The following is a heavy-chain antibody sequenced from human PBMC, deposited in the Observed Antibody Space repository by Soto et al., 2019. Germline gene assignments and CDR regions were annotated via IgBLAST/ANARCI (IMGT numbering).Heavy chain of an antibody. Sequence: ASVKVSCKASGYTFTSYAMHWVRQAPGQRLEWMGWINAGNGNTKYSQKFQGRVTITRDTSASTAYMALSNLRSEDTAVYYCARDHDGTGATYGMDVWGQGTTVTV. J-gene: IGHJ6*02. CDR1: GYTFTSYA. CDR2: INAGNGNT. CDR3: ARDHDGTGATYGMDV. D-gene: IGHD1-7*01. V-gene: IGHV1-3*01.